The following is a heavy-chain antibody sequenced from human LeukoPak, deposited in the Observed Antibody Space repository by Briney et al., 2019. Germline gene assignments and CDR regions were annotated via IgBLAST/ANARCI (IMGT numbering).Heavy chain of an antibody. CDR2: ISGSGGST. D-gene: IGHD5-18*01. CDR3: AKEDSGYSYEYYYYYGMDV. CDR1: GFTFSSYA. V-gene: IGHV3-23*01. Sequence: GESLKISCAASGFTFSSYAMSWVRQAPGKGLEWVSAISGSGGSTYYADSVKGRFTISRDNSKNTMYLQMNSLRAEDTAVYYCAKEDSGYSYEYYYYYGMDVWGQGTTVTVSS. J-gene: IGHJ6*02.